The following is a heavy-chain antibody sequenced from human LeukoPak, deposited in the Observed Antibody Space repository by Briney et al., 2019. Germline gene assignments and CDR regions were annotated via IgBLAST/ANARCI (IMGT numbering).Heavy chain of an antibody. CDR3: VRVSPPETADQFFDY. J-gene: IGHJ4*02. Sequence: GGSLRLSCAASGFTFSNYNMNWVRLAPGKGPEWLSFIGSSSSATSYADSVRGRFTISRDNVEKSLFLQMDSLRAEDTAVYYCVRVSPPETADQFFDYGGKEPLVTVSS. CDR1: GFTFSNYN. D-gene: IGHD1-14*01. CDR2: IGSSSSAT. V-gene: IGHV3-48*01.